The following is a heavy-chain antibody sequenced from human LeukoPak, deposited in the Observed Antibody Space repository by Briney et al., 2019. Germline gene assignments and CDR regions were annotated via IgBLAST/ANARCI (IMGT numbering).Heavy chain of an antibody. Sequence: ASVKVSCKASGYTFTGYYMHWVRQAPGQGLEWMGWINPNSGGTNYAQKFQGRVTMTRDTSISTAYMELSRLRSDDTAVYYCARDTTFGGVIAAGYWGQGTLVTVSS. V-gene: IGHV1-2*02. CDR2: INPNSGGT. J-gene: IGHJ4*02. CDR3: ARDTTFGGVIAAGY. D-gene: IGHD3-16*02. CDR1: GYTFTGYY.